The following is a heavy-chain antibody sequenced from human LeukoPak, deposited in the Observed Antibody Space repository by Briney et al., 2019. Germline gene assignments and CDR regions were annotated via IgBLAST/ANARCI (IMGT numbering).Heavy chain of an antibody. D-gene: IGHD3-10*01. CDR3: ARDRRHHTGGYYYYYMDV. V-gene: IGHV3-21*01. CDR2: ISSSSYI. J-gene: IGHJ6*03. CDR1: GFTFSSYS. Sequence: GGSLRLSCAASGFTFSSYSMNWVRQAPGKGLEWVSSISSSSYIYYADSVKGRFTISRDNAKNSLYLQMNSLRAEDTAVYYCARDRRHHTGGYYYYYMDVWGKGTTVTVSS.